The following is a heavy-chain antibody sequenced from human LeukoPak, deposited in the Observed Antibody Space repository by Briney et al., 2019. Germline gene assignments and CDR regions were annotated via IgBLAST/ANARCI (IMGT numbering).Heavy chain of an antibody. CDR3: ARGRGYYYDSSGQVWTY. V-gene: IGHV1-8*02. Sequence: ASVKVSCKASGGTFSSYTISWVRQATGQGLEWMGWMNPNSGNTGYAQKFQGRVTMTRNTSISTAYMELSSLRSEDTAVYYCARGRGYYYDSSGQVWTYWGQGTLVTVSS. CDR1: GGTFSSYT. CDR2: MNPNSGNT. D-gene: IGHD3-22*01. J-gene: IGHJ4*02.